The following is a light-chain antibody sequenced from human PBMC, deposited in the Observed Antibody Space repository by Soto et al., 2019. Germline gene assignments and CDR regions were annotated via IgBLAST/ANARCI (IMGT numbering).Light chain of an antibody. CDR2: DAS. CDR3: QQYKNYPWT. Sequence: DIQMTQSPYTLSASVRDRVTITCRASQAINSWLAWYQQKPGKAPELLIFDASSLERGVPSRFSGRGSGTEFILTISSLQPDDLATYYCQQYKNYPWTFGQGTKVELK. CDR1: QAINSW. V-gene: IGKV1-5*01. J-gene: IGKJ1*01.